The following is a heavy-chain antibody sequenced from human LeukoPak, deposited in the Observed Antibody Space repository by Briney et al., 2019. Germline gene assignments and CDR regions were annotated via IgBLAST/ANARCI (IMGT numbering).Heavy chain of an antibody. Sequence: ASVKVSCKASGYTFTSYDISWVRQAPGQGLEWMGWISAYNGNTNYAQKLQGRVTMTTDTSTSTAYMELRSLRSDDTAVYYCARDSFYYDSSGTFDYWGQGTLVTVSS. J-gene: IGHJ4*02. CDR3: ARDSFYYDSSGTFDY. V-gene: IGHV1-18*01. CDR1: GYTFTSYD. D-gene: IGHD3-22*01. CDR2: ISAYNGNT.